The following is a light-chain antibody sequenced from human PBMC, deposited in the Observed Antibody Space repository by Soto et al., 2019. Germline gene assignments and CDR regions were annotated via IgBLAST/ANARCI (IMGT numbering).Light chain of an antibody. V-gene: IGLV1-44*01. CDR1: SSNIGINT. Sequence: QSALTQPPSASGTPGQRVTISCSGSSSNIGINTVSWYQQLPGTAPKLLIYTNNQRPSGVPDRFSGSKSGTSASLAISGLQSEDEADYYCAAWDDSLNGYVFGTGTKLTVL. CDR2: TNN. CDR3: AAWDDSLNGYV. J-gene: IGLJ1*01.